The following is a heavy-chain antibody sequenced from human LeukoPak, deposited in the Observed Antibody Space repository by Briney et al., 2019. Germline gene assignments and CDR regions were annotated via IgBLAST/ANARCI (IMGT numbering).Heavy chain of an antibody. CDR1: GFTFSSYS. CDR3: AKSWNSFDY. V-gene: IGHV3-21*01. J-gene: IGHJ4*02. Sequence: GGSLRLSCAASGFTFSSYSMNWVRQAPGKGLEWVSSISSTSTYIYYADSVKGRFTISRDNAQNSLYLQMNSLIAEDTATYYCAKSWNSFDYWGQRTLVTVSS. CDR2: ISSTSTYI. D-gene: IGHD1-1*01.